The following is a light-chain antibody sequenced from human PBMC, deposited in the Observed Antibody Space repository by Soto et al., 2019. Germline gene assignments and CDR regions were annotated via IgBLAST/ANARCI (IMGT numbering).Light chain of an antibody. CDR2: GAS. J-gene: IGKJ2*01. CDR1: QTVRSSS. Sequence: EIVLTQSPGTLSVSPGERATLSCRASQTVRSSSLAWYQQKPGQAPRLLIYGASGRATGIPDKFSGSGSGTDFTLTISRLEPEDSAVYYWQQYGSSPYSFGQGTKLEI. V-gene: IGKV3-20*01. CDR3: QQYGSSPYS.